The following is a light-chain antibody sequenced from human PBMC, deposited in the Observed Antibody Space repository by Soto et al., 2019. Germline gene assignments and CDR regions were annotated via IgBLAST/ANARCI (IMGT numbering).Light chain of an antibody. CDR3: QQYNNWPFT. J-gene: IGKJ5*01. CDR2: DVY. CDR1: QGVTTN. Sequence: EILMTQSPATLSLSPGERATLSCMAGQGVTTNFAWYQQKSGQSNRLIIYDVYTRATGVTDRFSGTGSETDFTLTISGMQSDDSAVYFCQQYNNWPFTFGQGTRVEIK. V-gene: IGKV3-15*01.